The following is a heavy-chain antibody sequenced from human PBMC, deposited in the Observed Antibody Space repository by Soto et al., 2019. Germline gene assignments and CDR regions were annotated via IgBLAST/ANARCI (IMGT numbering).Heavy chain of an antibody. Sequence: ASVKVSCKASGGTFRRYAITWVRQAPGQGLEWVGGIIPIFGTTKYAQKFQGRVTITADKSTSTAYMELSSLTSEDTAMFYCARGGANTTWHYFDYWRQAILVTVSA. CDR1: GGTFRRYA. V-gene: IGHV1-69*06. CDR2: IIPIFGTT. CDR3: ARGGANTTWHYFDY. D-gene: IGHD1-26*01. J-gene: IGHJ4*02.